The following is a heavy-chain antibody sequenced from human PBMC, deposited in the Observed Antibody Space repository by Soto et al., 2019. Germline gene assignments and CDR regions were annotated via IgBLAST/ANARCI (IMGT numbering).Heavy chain of an antibody. Sequence: SETLSLTCTVSGGSISSGGYYWSWIRQHPGKGLEWIGYIYYSGSTYYNPSLKSRVTISVDTSKNPFSLKLSSVTAADTAVYYCARGRYYYDSSGYYLTYYFDYWGQGTLVTVSS. CDR1: GGSISSGGYY. CDR2: IYYSGST. CDR3: ARGRYYYDSSGYYLTYYFDY. J-gene: IGHJ4*02. V-gene: IGHV4-31*03. D-gene: IGHD3-22*01.